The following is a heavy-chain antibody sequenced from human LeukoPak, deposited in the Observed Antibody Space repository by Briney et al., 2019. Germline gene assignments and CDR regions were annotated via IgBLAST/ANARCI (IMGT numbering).Heavy chain of an antibody. J-gene: IGHJ4*02. CDR3: ARGDGSPQLDY. D-gene: IGHD3-10*01. Sequence: PGGSLRLSCAASGFTFSSYSMNWVRQAPGEGLERVSYISSSSSTIYYADSVKGRFTISRDNAKNSLYLQMNSLRAEDTAVYYCARGDGSPQLDYWGQGTLVTVSS. CDR1: GFTFSSYS. CDR2: ISSSSSTI. V-gene: IGHV3-48*01.